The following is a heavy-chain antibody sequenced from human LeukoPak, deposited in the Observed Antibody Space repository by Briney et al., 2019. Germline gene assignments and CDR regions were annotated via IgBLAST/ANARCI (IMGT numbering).Heavy chain of an antibody. V-gene: IGHV3-23*01. Sequence: PGGSLRLSCAASGFTFSSYAMSWVRQAPGKGLEWVSAISGSGGSTYYADSMKGRFTISRDNSKNTLYLQMNSLRAEDTAVYYCAKGGDYDFWSGYYASKFDYWGQGTLVTVSS. CDR2: ISGSGGST. CDR3: AKGGDYDFWSGYYASKFDY. CDR1: GFTFSSYA. J-gene: IGHJ4*02. D-gene: IGHD3-3*01.